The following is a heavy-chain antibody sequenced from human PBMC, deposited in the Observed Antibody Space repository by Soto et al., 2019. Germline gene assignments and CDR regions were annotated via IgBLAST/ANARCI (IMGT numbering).Heavy chain of an antibody. CDR3: ARDSSITPRPLDY. CDR1: GFTFRDYY. V-gene: IGHV3-11*06. D-gene: IGHD6-6*01. CDR2: ISSTGSYA. Sequence: GGSLRLSCAASGFTFRDYYMIWIRQAPGKGLEWVSYISSTGSYAKYADSVKGRFTISRDNAKNSLYLQMNSLRAEDTAVYYCARDSSITPRPLDYWGQGTPVTVSS. J-gene: IGHJ4*02.